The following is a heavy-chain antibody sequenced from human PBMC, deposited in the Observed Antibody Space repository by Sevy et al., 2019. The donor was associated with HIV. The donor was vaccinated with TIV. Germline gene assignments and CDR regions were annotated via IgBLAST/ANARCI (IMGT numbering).Heavy chain of an antibody. J-gene: IGHJ3*02. CDR2: IYGDGSIT. D-gene: IGHD2-21*01. V-gene: IGHV3-74*01. Sequence: GGSVRLSCAASGFTFSSYWMHWVRQAPGKGLVWVSRIYGDGSITEYADSVKGRFTISRDNAKNTLYLQMTSLRAEDTAVYYCARVFHPSGGYDAFDIWGQGTMVTV. CDR1: GFTFSSYW. CDR3: ARVFHPSGGYDAFDI.